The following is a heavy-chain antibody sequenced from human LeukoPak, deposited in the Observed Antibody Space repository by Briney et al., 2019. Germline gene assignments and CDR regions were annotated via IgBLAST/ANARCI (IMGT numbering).Heavy chain of an antibody. J-gene: IGHJ4*02. CDR3: ARENWYSDY. CDR1: GYTFTHYR. Sequence: ASVKVSCKASGYTFTHYRLHWVRQANGQGLEWMGWVNPDSGATNYQQNFQGRVTMTRDTSISTVYMELSRLRSDATAVYYCARENWYSDYWGQGTLVTVSS. CDR2: VNPDSGAT. V-gene: IGHV1-2*02. D-gene: IGHD1-1*01.